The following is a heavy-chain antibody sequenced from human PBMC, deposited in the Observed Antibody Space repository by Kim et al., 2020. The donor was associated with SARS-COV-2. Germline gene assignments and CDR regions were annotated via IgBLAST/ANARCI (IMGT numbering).Heavy chain of an antibody. CDR1: GYTFRDFW. J-gene: IGHJ6*02. Sequence: GESLKISCQGSGYTFRDFWIVWVRQMPGKGLEVMGVIYPGDSESRYSPSFRGQVTISADKSNSTAYLQWSSLKASDSAMYYCARLSWGAGVVFSKYQREGRQGLDVWCQGTTVTVSS. V-gene: IGHV5-51*01. D-gene: IGHD1-26*01. CDR3: ARLSWGAGVVFSKYQREGRQGLDV. CDR2: IYPGDSES.